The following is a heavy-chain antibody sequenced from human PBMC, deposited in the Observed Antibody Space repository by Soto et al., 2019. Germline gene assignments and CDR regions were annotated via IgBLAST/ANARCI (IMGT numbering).Heavy chain of an antibody. CDR2: IYYTEIT. CDR1: GGSISSSSYY. J-gene: IGHJ5*02. V-gene: IGHV4-39*01. CDR3: ARRERAAGTDWWFDP. D-gene: IGHD6-13*01. Sequence: SETLSLTCTVSGGSISSSSYYWGWFRQPPGKGLEWIGSIYYTEITHYNPSLESRVTISADTSKNQFSLKLSSVTAADTAVYYCARRERAAGTDWWFDPWGQGTLVTVSS.